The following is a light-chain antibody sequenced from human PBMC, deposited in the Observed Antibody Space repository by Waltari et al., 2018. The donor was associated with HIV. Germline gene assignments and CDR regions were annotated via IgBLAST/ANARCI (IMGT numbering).Light chain of an antibody. CDR2: DVN. CDR1: SSDVGHYNY. V-gene: IGLV2-11*01. CDR3: SSYAGRDTPNWV. Sequence: QSALTQPRSVSESPGQSVTISCTGTSSDVGHYNYVSWYRQYPGTAPKLILFDVNKRPSSIPARFSGSKCGNTASLTISGLQGEDEADYYCSSYAGRDTPNWVFGGGTKLTVL. J-gene: IGLJ3*02.